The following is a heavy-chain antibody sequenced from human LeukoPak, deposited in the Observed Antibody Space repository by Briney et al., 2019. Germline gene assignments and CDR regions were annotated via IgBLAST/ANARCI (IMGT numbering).Heavy chain of an antibody. J-gene: IGHJ3*02. CDR3: AREGPLVGAGAFDT. V-gene: IGHV3-21*01. D-gene: IGHD1-26*01. CDR2: ISSSSSYI. Sequence: GGSLRLSCAASGFTFSSYSMNWVRQAPGKGLEWVSSISSSSSYIYYADSVKGRFTISRDNAKNSLYLQMNSLRAEDTAVYYCAREGPLVGAGAFDTWGQGTMVTVSS. CDR1: GFTFSSYS.